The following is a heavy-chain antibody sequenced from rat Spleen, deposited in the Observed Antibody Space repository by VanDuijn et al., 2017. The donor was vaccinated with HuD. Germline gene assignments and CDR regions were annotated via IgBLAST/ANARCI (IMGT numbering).Heavy chain of an antibody. CDR2: ISSGGST. D-gene: IGHD3-6*01. J-gene: IGHJ2*01. Sequence: QVQLKESGPGLVQPSQTLSLTCTVSGFSLTSNGVSWVRQPPGKGLEWIAAISSGGSTYYNSALTPRLSISRDTSKSQVFLTMNSLQTEDTGIYYCTVRMDHWGQGVVVTVSS. CDR3: TVRMDH. CDR1: GFSLTSNG. V-gene: IGHV2S12*01.